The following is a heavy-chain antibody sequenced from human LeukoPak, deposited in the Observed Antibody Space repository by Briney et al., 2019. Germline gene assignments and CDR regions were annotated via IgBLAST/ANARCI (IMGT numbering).Heavy chain of an antibody. CDR3: AKDGGYSGYFDY. V-gene: IGHV3-33*06. Sequence: GGSLRLSCAASGFTFSSYGMHWVRQAPGKGLEWVAVIWYDGSNKYYADSVKGRFTISRDNSKNTLYLQMNSLRAEDTAVCYCAKDGGYSGYFDYWGQGTLVTVSS. CDR1: GFTFSSYG. CDR2: IWYDGSNK. J-gene: IGHJ4*02. D-gene: IGHD5-12*01.